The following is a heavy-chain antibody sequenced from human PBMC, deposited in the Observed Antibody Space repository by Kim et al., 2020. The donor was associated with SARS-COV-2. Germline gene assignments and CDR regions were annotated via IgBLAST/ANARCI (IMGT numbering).Heavy chain of an antibody. CDR3: AAYYYDVSGFDY. CDR1: GFTFSSYA. Sequence: GGSLRLSCSASGFTFSSYAMSWVRRAPGKGLEWVAAINTRGDTTYYEDSVKGRFTISRDNSQDTVYLQMNMLSADDTAVYYCAAYYYDVSGFDYWGQGVQVTVSS. V-gene: IGHV3-23*01. CDR2: INTRGDTT. J-gene: IGHJ4*02. D-gene: IGHD3-16*01.